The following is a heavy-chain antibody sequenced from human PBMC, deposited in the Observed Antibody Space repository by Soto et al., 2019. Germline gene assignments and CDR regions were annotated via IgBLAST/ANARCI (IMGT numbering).Heavy chain of an antibody. CDR2: FDPEDGET. D-gene: IGHD1-26*01. J-gene: IGHJ6*02. CDR3: ATGVRYSGSYWAIDYYYYGMDV. Sequence: ASVKVSCKVSVYTLTELSMHWVRQAPGKGLEWMGGFDPEDGETIYAQKFQGRVTMTEDTSTDTAYMELSSLRSEDTAVYYCATGVRYSGSYWAIDYYYYGMDVWGQGTTVTVSS. CDR1: VYTLTELS. V-gene: IGHV1-24*01.